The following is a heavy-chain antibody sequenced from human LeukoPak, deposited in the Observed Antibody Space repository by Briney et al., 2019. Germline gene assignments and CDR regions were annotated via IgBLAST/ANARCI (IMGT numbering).Heavy chain of an antibody. Sequence: SETLSLTCTVSGDSISNDNYYWGWIRQPPGRGLEWTGSIYYSGSAYYNLSLNTRVTISVDTSKNQFSLKVRSVTAADTAVYYCARQGRYQLLFDADSWGQGTLVTVSS. J-gene: IGHJ4*02. CDR3: ARQGRYQLLFDADS. V-gene: IGHV4-39*01. D-gene: IGHD3-10*02. CDR2: IYYSGSA. CDR1: GDSISNDNYY.